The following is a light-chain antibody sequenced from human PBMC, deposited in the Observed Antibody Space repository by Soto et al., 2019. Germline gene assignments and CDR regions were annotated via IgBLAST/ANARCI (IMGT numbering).Light chain of an antibody. J-gene: IGLJ1*01. CDR1: SSNIGTNY. CDR2: RNN. CDR3: SSYTDSSNYV. V-gene: IGLV1-44*01. Sequence: QSVLTQSPSASGTPGQRVTISCSGSSSNIGTNYVNWYQQRPGTAPKLLIYRNNQRPSGVPDRFSGSKSGTSASLTISGLQAEDEADYYCSSYTDSSNYVFGTGTKLTVL.